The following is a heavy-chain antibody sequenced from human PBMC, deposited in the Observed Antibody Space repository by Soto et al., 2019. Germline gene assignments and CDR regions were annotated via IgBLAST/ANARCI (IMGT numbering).Heavy chain of an antibody. J-gene: IGHJ3*02. V-gene: IGHV3-33*01. CDR1: GFTFSGHG. CDR3: ARDWLHDSSGAIDM. CDR2: IWYAGGNT. D-gene: IGHD3-22*01. Sequence: QVQLVESGGGVVQPGRSLRLSCAASGFTFSGHGMHWVRQAPGKGLEWVAVIWYAGGNTYYGDSVKGRFTISRDNSRNTLYLEMNSLRAEDTAVYYCARDWLHDSSGAIDMWGQGTMVTVSS.